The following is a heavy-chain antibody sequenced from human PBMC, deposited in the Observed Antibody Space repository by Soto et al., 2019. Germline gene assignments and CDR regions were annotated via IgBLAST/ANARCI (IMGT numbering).Heavy chain of an antibody. CDR3: ARSIGGSSYYPPDY. V-gene: IGHV3-30*03. CDR1: GFTFHGYG. Sequence: QVQLVESGGGVVQPGGSLRLSCAASGFTFHGYGMHWVRQSPGEGLEWVAVLANDESDQYFADSVKGRFTISRDNSKNTLYLQLDSLRPGDTAVYYCARSIGGSSYYPPDYWGQGTLVTVSS. D-gene: IGHD6-13*01. CDR2: LANDESDQ. J-gene: IGHJ4*02.